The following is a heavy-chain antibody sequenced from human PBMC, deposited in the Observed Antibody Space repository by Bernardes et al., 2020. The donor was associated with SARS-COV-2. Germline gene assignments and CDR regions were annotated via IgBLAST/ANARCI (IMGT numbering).Heavy chain of an antibody. J-gene: IGHJ4*02. V-gene: IGHV1-2*02. CDR2: INPDSGAT. CDR3: ASLRTYFDH. Sequence: ASVKVSCKASGYTFTGYYIHWVRQAPGQGLEWMGWINPDSGATNYAQKFQGRVTLTRDTSITTAYMELTSLTSDDTAIYYCASLRTYFDHWGQGTLVTVSS. CDR1: GYTFTGYY.